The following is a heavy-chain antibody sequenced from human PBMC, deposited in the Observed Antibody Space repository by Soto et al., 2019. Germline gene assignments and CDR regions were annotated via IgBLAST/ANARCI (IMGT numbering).Heavy chain of an antibody. CDR2: IYYSGST. V-gene: IGHV4-31*03. J-gene: IGHJ3*02. D-gene: IGHD1-26*01. Sequence: SETLSLTCTVSGGSISSGGYYWSWIRQHPGKGLEWIGYIYYSGSTYYNPSLKSRVTISVDTSKNQFSLKLSSVTAADTAVYYRARGRRSGSYFTTNDAFDIWGQGTMVTVSS. CDR1: GGSISSGGYY. CDR3: ARGRRSGSYFTTNDAFDI.